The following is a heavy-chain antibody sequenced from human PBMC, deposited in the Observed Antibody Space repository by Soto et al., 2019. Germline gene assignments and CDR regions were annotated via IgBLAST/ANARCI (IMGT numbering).Heavy chain of an antibody. J-gene: IGHJ5*02. CDR2: LIPIFGTA. D-gene: IGHD2-15*01. V-gene: IGHV1-69*01. Sequence: QVQLVQSGAEVQKPGSSVKVSCKASGGTFSSSAISWVRQSPGQGLEWMGGLIPIFGTANYAQKFQGRVTITADESTSTAYIELSSRRSEDTAVYYCSRVKTGSGGSCYSACWFDPWGQGTLVTVSS. CDR1: GGTFSSSA. CDR3: SRVKTGSGGSCYSACWFDP.